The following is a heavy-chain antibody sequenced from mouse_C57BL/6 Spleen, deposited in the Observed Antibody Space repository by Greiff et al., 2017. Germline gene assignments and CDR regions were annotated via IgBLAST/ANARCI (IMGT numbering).Heavy chain of an antibody. CDR2: ISNGGGST. CDR1: GFTFSDYY. CDR3: ASTNWDGAWFAY. V-gene: IGHV5-12*01. J-gene: IGHJ3*01. Sequence: DVMLVESGGGLVQPGGSLKLSCAASGFTFSDYYMYWVRQTPEKRLEWVAYISNGGGSTYYPDTVKGRFTISRDNAKNTLYLQMSRLKSEDTAMDYCASTNWDGAWFAYWGQGTLVTVSA. D-gene: IGHD4-1*01.